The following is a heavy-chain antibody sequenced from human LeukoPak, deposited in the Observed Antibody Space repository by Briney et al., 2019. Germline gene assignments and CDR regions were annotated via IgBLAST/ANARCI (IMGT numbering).Heavy chain of an antibody. Sequence: SETLSLTCTVSGGSISSYYWSWIRQPPGKGLEWIGYIYYSGSTNYNPSLKSRVTISVDTSKNQFSLKLSSVTAADTALYYCARSPHILTGENFDYWGQGTLVTVSS. J-gene: IGHJ4*02. D-gene: IGHD3-9*01. CDR3: ARSPHILTGENFDY. CDR2: IYYSGST. CDR1: GGSISSYY. V-gene: IGHV4-59*12.